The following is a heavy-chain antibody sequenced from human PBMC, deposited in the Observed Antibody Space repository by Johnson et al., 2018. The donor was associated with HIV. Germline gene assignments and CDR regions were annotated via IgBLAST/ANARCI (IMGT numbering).Heavy chain of an antibody. CDR1: RFTFSTYW. CDR2: INLDGSEK. D-gene: IGHD7-27*01. Sequence: VQLVESGGGLVQPGGSLRLSCAASRFTFSTYWMSWVRQAPGKGLEWVANINLDGSEKYDVDTVKGRFTISRDNARNSLYLQMNSLRAEDTAVYFCAREGTGNAFDIWGQGTMVTVSS. V-gene: IGHV3-7*05. CDR3: AREGTGNAFDI. J-gene: IGHJ3*02.